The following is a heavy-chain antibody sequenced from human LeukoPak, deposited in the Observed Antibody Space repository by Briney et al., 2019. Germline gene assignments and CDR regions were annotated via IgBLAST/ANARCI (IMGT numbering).Heavy chain of an antibody. Sequence: SETLSLTCTVSGGSISSSSHYWGWIRQPPGKGLEWIGSIYYSGSTYYNPSLKSRVTISVDTSKNQFSLKLSSVTAADTAVYYCARTRPYYGDYYFDYWGQGTLVTVSS. CDR3: ARTRPYYGDYYFDY. CDR2: IYYSGST. J-gene: IGHJ4*02. D-gene: IGHD4-17*01. V-gene: IGHV4-39*07. CDR1: GGSISSSSHY.